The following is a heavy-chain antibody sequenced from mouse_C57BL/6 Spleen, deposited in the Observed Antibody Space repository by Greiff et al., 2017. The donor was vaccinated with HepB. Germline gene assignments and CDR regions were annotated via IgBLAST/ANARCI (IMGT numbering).Heavy chain of an antibody. V-gene: IGHV1-61*01. Sequence: VQLQQPGAELVRPGSSVKLSCKASGYTFTSYWMDWVKQRPGQGLEWIGNIYPSDSETHYNQKFKDKATLTVDKSSSTAYMQLSSLTSEDSAVYYCARGFYYGNYVDYWGQGTTLTVSS. CDR3: ARGFYYGNYVDY. CDR1: GYTFTSYW. J-gene: IGHJ2*01. D-gene: IGHD2-1*01. CDR2: IYPSDSET.